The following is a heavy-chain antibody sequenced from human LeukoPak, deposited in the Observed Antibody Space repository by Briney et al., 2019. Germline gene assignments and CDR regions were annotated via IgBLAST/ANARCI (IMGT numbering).Heavy chain of an antibody. Sequence: GGSLRLSCAASGFTFSSYAMSWVRQAPGKGLEWVSAISGSGGSTYYADSVKGRFTISRDNSKNTLYLQMNSLRAEDTAVYYCAKGPGDDILTGYYTGPNDYWGQGTLVTVSS. V-gene: IGHV3-23*01. CDR3: AKGPGDDILTGYYTGPNDY. J-gene: IGHJ4*02. D-gene: IGHD3-9*01. CDR2: ISGSGGST. CDR1: GFTFSSYA.